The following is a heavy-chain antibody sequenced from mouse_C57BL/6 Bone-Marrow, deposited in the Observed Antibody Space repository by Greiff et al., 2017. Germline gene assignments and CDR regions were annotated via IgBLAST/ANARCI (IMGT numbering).Heavy chain of an antibody. Sequence: QVQLQQPGAELVKPGASVKLSCKASGYTFTSYWMHWVKQRPGQGLEWIGMIHPNSGSTNYNEKFKSKATLTVDKSSSTAYMQLSSLTSEDSAVYYCASCCGSSYPSYWYFDVWGTGTTVTVSS. CDR2: IHPNSGST. V-gene: IGHV1-64*01. CDR3: ASCCGSSYPSYWYFDV. J-gene: IGHJ1*03. D-gene: IGHD1-1*01. CDR1: GYTFTSYW.